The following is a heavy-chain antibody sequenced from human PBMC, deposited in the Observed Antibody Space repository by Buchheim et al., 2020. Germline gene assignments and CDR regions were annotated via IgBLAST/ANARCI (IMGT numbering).Heavy chain of an antibody. CDR3: ARGLRSDILTGYYRLRAGSFDY. Sequence: QVQLQQWGAGLLKPSETLSLTCAVYGGSFSGYYWSWIRQPPGKGLEWIGEINHSGSTNYNPSLKSRVTISVDTSKNQFSLKLSSVTAAHTAVYYCARGLRSDILTGYYRLRAGSFDYCGQGTL. CDR2: INHSGST. J-gene: IGHJ4*02. V-gene: IGHV4-34*01. D-gene: IGHD3-9*01. CDR1: GGSFSGYY.